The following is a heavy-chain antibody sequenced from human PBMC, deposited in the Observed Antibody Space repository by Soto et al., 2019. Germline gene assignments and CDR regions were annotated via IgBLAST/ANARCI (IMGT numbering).Heavy chain of an antibody. D-gene: IGHD2-8*01. CDR2: INHGGST. V-gene: IGHV4-34*01. Sequence: QVQLQQWGAGLLKPSETLSLTCAVYGGSFSGYYWSWIRQPPGKGLERIGEINHGGSTNYNPSLKRRVILSVDTSKNPFSLKLCSVTAADTAVYYCAGVADLKVYAIFPFDYGGQGTLVTVSS. CDR1: GGSFSGYY. J-gene: IGHJ4*02. CDR3: AGVADLKVYAIFPFDY.